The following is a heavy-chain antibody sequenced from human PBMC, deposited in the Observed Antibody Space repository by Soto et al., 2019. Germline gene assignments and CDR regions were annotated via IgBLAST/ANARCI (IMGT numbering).Heavy chain of an antibody. CDR1: GFTFSTYW. CDR2: IKQDGSEK. J-gene: IGHJ4*02. D-gene: IGHD3-16*01. Sequence: EVQLVESGGGLVQPGGSLRLSCAASGFTFSTYWMTWVRQAPGKGLEWVANIKQDGSEKYYVDSVKGRFTISRDNAKNSVYLQMNSLRAEDTAVYYCARDYGRSYFDYWGQGTLVTVPS. V-gene: IGHV3-7*03. CDR3: ARDYGRSYFDY.